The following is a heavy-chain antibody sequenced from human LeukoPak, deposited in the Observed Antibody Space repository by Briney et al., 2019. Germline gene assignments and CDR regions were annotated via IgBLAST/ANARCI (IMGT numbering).Heavy chain of an antibody. J-gene: IGHJ3*02. D-gene: IGHD6-13*01. CDR3: ARAGQLGAFDI. CDR1: GFTFTSSA. CDR2: ISAYNGNT. Sequence: ASVKVSCKASGFTFTSSAMRWVRQARGQRLEWMGWISAYNGNTNYAQKLQGRVTMTTDTSTSTAYMELRSLRSDDTAVYYCARAGQLGAFDIWGQGTMVTVSS. V-gene: IGHV1-18*01.